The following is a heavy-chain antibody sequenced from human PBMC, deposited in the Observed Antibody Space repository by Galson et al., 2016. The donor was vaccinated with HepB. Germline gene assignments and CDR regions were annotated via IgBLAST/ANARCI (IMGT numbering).Heavy chain of an antibody. D-gene: IGHD3-22*01. Sequence: SLRLSCAASGFTFSKYSMNWVRQAPGMRLEWVSSISLSSSYIYYADSVQGRFTISRDNAKNSLYLQMNSLRAEDTAVYYCVRDKGDSSGYFGYWGQGTLVTVAS. V-gene: IGHV3-21*01. CDR3: VRDKGDSSGYFGY. CDR1: GFTFSKYS. CDR2: ISLSSSYI. J-gene: IGHJ4*02.